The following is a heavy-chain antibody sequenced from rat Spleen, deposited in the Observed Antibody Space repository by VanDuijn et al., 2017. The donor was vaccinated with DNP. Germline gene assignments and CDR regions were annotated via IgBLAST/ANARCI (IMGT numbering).Heavy chain of an antibody. J-gene: IGHJ2*01. CDR2: ITTSGGNT. CDR3: ITHNNYDC. D-gene: IGHD1-10*01. CDR1: GFTFNNYW. V-gene: IGHV5-31*01. Sequence: EVQLVESGGDLVQPGRSLKLSCVASGFTFNNYWMTWIRQVPGKGLEWVASITTSGGNTYYPDSVKGRFTISRDNAKNTLYLQMDSLRSEDSATFYCITHNNYDCWGQGVMVTVSS.